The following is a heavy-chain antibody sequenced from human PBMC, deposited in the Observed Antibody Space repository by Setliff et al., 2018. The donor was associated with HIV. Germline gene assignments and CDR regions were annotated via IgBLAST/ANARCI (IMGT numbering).Heavy chain of an antibody. CDR2: VYHTGST. J-gene: IGHJ4*02. D-gene: IGHD6-6*01. V-gene: IGHV4-39*01. CDR1: GGSINSRSYY. CDR3: ARLSSYRSSSYYFDY. Sequence: LSLTCTVSGGSINSRSYYWGWIRQPPGKGLEWIGSVYHTGSTYYNPSLKSRVTMSVDTSKNQFSLKLNSVTAADTAVYHCARLSSYRSSSYYFDYWGQGALVTVSS.